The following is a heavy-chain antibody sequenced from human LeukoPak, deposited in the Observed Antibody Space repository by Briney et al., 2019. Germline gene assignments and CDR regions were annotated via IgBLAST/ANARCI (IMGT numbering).Heavy chain of an antibody. CDR3: ARSRALMIVVAAPLGYYYGMDV. CDR1: GYTFTSYG. D-gene: IGHD3-22*01. J-gene: IGHJ6*02. Sequence: ASVKVSCKAPGYTFTSYGISWVRQAPGQGLEWMGWISAYNGNTNYAQKLQGRVTMTTDTSTSTAYMELRSLRSDDTAVYYCARSRALMIVVAAPLGYYYGMDVWGQGTTVTVSS. CDR2: ISAYNGNT. V-gene: IGHV1-18*01.